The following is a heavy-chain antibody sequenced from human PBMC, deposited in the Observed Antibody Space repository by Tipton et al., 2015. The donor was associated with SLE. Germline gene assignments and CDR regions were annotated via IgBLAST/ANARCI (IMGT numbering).Heavy chain of an antibody. CDR1: GGSISSSSYY. Sequence: TLSLTCTVSGGSISSSSYYWGWIRQPPGKGLEWIGYIYYSGSTNYNPSLKSRVTISVDTSKNQFSLKLSSVTAADTAVYFCATGYSSGWYLDYFDCWGQGTLVTVSS. CDR2: IYYSGST. CDR3: ATGYSSGWYLDYFDC. J-gene: IGHJ4*02. D-gene: IGHD6-19*01. V-gene: IGHV4-61*05.